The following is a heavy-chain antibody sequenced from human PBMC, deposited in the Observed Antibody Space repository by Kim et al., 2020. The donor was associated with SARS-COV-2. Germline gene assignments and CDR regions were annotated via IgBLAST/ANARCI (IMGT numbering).Heavy chain of an antibody. J-gene: IGHJ6*02. D-gene: IGHD3-10*01. CDR1: GFSFGDYY. CDR3: ARDRKAVRGVRPVYQCHGMDV. Sequence: GGSLRHSCAASGFSFGDYYMSWIRQAPGKGLEWVAYISDTTTSTNYADSVKGRFTVSRDDANNSLYLQMNSLRAEDTAVYYCARDRKAVRGVRPVYQCHGMDVWGQGTTVTVSS. CDR2: ISDTTTST. V-gene: IGHV3-11*05.